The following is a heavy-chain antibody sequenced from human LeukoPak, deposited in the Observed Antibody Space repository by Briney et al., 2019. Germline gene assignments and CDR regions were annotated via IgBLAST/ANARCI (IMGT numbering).Heavy chain of an antibody. Sequence: GSLRPSCAASGFTFSSYSMNWVRQAPGKGLEWVSSISSSSSYIYYADSVKGRFTISRDNAKNSLYLQMNSLRAEDTAVYYCAGRQGSYYYYYMDVWGKGTTVTVSS. V-gene: IGHV3-21*01. CDR3: AGRQGSYYYYYMDV. J-gene: IGHJ6*03. CDR1: GFTFSSYS. CDR2: ISSSSSYI. D-gene: IGHD3-10*01.